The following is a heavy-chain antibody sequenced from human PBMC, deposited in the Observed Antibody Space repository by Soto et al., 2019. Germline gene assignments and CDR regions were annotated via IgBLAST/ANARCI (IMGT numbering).Heavy chain of an antibody. CDR1: GFTFSSYG. J-gene: IGHJ6*02. CDR3: AKEVMATTYYYYYGMDV. Sequence: HPGGSLRLSCAASGFTFSSYGMHWVRQAPGKGLEWVAVISYDGSNKYYADSVKGRFTISRDNSKNTLYLQMNSLRAEDTAVYYCAKEVMATTYYYYYGMDVWGQGTTVTVSS. D-gene: IGHD2-21*01. CDR2: ISYDGSNK. V-gene: IGHV3-30*18.